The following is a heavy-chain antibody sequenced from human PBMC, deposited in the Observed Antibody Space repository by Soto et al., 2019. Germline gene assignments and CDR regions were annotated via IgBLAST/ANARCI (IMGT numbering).Heavy chain of an antibody. D-gene: IGHD2-15*01. CDR2: VYYTGST. Sequence: SETLSLTCTVSGYSVSSGCCYWCWILQPPGKGLEWIGYVYYTGSTNYSPSLKSRVTISVDSSKNQFSLKLSSVTAADSAVYYCARQSSADCSGGTCYHASDVWGQGTMVTVSS. CDR1: GYSVSSGCCY. V-gene: IGHV4-61*01. J-gene: IGHJ3*01. CDR3: ARQSSADCSGGTCYHASDV.